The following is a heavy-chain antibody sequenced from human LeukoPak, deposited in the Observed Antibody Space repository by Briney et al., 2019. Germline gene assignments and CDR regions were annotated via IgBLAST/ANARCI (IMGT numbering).Heavy chain of an antibody. D-gene: IGHD3-9*01. CDR1: GFTFSDYY. CDR3: ARDSARVIRYFDWVLDYYYYYGMDV. J-gene: IGHJ6*04. V-gene: IGHV3-11*06. CDR2: ISSSSSYT. Sequence: PGGSLRLSCAASGFTFSDYYMSWIRQAPGKGLEWVSYISSSSSYTNYADSVKGRFTISRDNAKNSLYLQMNSLRAEDTAACYCARDSARVIRYFDWVLDYYYYYGMDVWGKGTTVTVSS.